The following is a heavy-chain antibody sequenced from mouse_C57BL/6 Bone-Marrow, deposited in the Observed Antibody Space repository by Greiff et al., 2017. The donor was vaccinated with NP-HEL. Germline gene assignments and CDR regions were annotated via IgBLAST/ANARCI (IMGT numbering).Heavy chain of an antibody. Sequence: QVQLQQSGAELMKPGASVKLSCKATGYTFTGYWIEWVKQRPGHGLEWIGEILPGSGSTNYNEKFKGKATLTADTSSNTAYMQLSSLTSEDSAIYDCARCCYCKHYAMDYWGQGTSVTVSA. D-gene: IGHD1-1*01. CDR2: ILPGSGST. J-gene: IGHJ4*01. CDR1: GYTFTGYW. CDR3: ARCCYCKHYAMDY. V-gene: IGHV1-9*01.